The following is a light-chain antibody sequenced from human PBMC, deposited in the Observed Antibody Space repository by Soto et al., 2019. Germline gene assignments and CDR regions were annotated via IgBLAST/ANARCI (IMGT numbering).Light chain of an antibody. V-gene: IGLV2-14*01. CDR2: EVS. Sequence: QSVLTQPASVSGSPGQSITISCTGSSSDIGAYNYVSWFQQYPGKAPKLIISEVSNRPSGVSNRFSGSKSATAAFLTISGLQTEDEADYFCFSFTTDWTHVFGTGTKVTVL. CDR1: SSDIGAYNY. J-gene: IGLJ1*01. CDR3: FSFTTDWTHV.